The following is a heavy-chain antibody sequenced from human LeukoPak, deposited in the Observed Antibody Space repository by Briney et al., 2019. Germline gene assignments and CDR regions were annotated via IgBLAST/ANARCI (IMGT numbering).Heavy chain of an antibody. CDR1: GFTFSTYW. CDR2: INSNGNTT. V-gene: IGHV3-74*01. D-gene: IGHD5-18*01. Sequence: GGSLRLSCAASGFTFSTYWMHWARQVPGKGLVWVSRINSNGNTTPYADSVRGRFTISRDNAKNTLFLQMNSLRTEDTAVYYCARGGGNSYAPVDYWGQGTLVTVSS. CDR3: ARGGGNSYAPVDY. J-gene: IGHJ4*02.